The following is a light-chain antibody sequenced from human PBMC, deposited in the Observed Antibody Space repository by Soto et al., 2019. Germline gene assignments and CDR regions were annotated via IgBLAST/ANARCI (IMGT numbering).Light chain of an antibody. J-gene: IGKJ1*01. Sequence: EIVLTQSPGTLSLSPGERATLSCRASQSVSSSYLAWYQQKPGQAPRLLIYGASSRATGIPDRFSGSGSGRDFTLTIYRLEPEAFAAYYCQPYGSSRLWRFGQGTKVAIK. CDR2: GAS. V-gene: IGKV3-20*01. CDR1: QSVSSSY. CDR3: QPYGSSRLWR.